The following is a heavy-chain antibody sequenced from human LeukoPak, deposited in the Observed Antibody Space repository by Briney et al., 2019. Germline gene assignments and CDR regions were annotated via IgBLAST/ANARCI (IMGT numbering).Heavy chain of an antibody. J-gene: IGHJ6*03. V-gene: IGHV3-74*01. CDR1: GFTFSSYW. CDR3: ARGRRDRLGVAYYYTDV. D-gene: IGHD2-15*01. CDR2: INTDGSST. Sequence: GGSLRLSCAASGFTFSSYWMHWVRQDPGKGLVWVSHINTDGSSTNYADSVKGRFTISRDNAKNTLYLQMDSLEFEDTAVYYCARGRRDRLGVAYYYTDVWGKGTTVTVSS.